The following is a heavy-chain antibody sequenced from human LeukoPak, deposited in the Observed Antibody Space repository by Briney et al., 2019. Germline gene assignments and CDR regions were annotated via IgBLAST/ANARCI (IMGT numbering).Heavy chain of an antibody. CDR1: GFTFSSYS. Sequence: PGGSLRLSCAASGFTFSSYSMNWVRQAPGKGLEWVSAISGSGGSTYYADSVKGRFTISRDNSKNTLYLQMNSLRAEDTAVYYCASVGIRGNVNYWGQGTLVTVSS. CDR3: ASVGIRGNVNY. D-gene: IGHD3-10*01. J-gene: IGHJ4*02. V-gene: IGHV3-23*01. CDR2: ISGSGGST.